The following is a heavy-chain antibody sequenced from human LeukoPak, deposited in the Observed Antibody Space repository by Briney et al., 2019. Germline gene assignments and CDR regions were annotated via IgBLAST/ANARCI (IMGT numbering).Heavy chain of an antibody. CDR1: GFTVSNNY. V-gene: IGHV3-66*01. D-gene: IGHD3-22*01. J-gene: IGHJ5*02. CDR3: AKGHYYDSSGYPNWFDP. CDR2: IYSGAGT. Sequence: GSLRLSCAASGFTVSNNYMSWVRQAPGKGLEWVSVIYSGAGTYYADSVKGRFTISRDNSKNTLYLQMNSLRAEDTAVYYCAKGHYYDSSGYPNWFDPWGQGTLVTVSS.